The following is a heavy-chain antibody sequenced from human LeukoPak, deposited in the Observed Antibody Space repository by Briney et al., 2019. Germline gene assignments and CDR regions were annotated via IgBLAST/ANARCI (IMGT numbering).Heavy chain of an antibody. CDR3: AANDYGDYAFDY. J-gene: IGHJ4*02. CDR2: IYSGGST. Sequence: PGGSLRLSCAASGFTVSSNYMSWVRQAPGKGLEWVSVIYSGGSTYYADSVKGRITISRDNSKNTLYLQMNSLRAEDTAVYYCAANDYGDYAFDYWGQGTLVTVSS. V-gene: IGHV3-53*01. D-gene: IGHD4-17*01. CDR1: GFTVSSNY.